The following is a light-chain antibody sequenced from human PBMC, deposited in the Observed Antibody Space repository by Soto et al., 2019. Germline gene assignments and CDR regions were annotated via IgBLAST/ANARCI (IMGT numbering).Light chain of an antibody. CDR2: RTS. J-gene: IGLJ2*01. Sequence: QAVVTQKPSLTVSPGGTVTLTCDRTTGAVTSDYYPNWFQRKPGQALRTLIYRTSNKHSWTPARFSGSLLGGKAALTLSGVQPEDEADYYCVLLYGGAWVFGGGTKVTVL. CDR1: TGAVTSDYY. V-gene: IGLV7-43*01. CDR3: VLLYGGAWV.